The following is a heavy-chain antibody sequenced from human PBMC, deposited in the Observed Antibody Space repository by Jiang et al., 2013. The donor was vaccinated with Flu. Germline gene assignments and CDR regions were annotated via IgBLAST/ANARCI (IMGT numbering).Heavy chain of an antibody. CDR2: ISAYNGNT. V-gene: IGHV1-18*01. Sequence: AEVKKPGASVKVSCKASGYTFTSYGISWVRQAPGQGLEWMGWISAYNGNTNYAQKLQGRVTMTTDTSTSTAYMELRSLRSDDTAVYYCARYAAARPEDLYYYYGMDVWGQGTTVTVSS. D-gene: IGHD6-6*01. CDR1: GYTFTSYG. J-gene: IGHJ6*02. CDR3: ARYAAARPEDLYYYYGMDV.